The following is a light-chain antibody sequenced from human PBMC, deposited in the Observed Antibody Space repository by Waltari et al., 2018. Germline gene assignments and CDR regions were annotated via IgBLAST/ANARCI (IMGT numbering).Light chain of an antibody. CDR2: ASS. CDR3: QQANRFPLT. CDR1: QGINSW. Sequence: DIQITQSPSSVSASVGDRVTITCRASQGINSWLAWYQQKPGKAPNLLIYASSSWQSVVPSRFSGSGYGTDFNLTISSLQPGAFETYYCQQANRFPLTFGGGSKVEIK. V-gene: IGKV1-12*01. J-gene: IGKJ4*01.